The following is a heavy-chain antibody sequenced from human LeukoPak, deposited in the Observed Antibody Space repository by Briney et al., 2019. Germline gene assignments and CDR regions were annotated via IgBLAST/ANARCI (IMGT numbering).Heavy chain of an antibody. D-gene: IGHD4-17*01. V-gene: IGHV1-2*02. CDR3: ARGRGTTATPWNY. CDR1: GYTFTGYY. J-gene: IGHJ4*02. Sequence: GASVKVSCKASGYTFTGYYMHWVRQAPGQGLEWMGWINPNSGGTNYAQKFQGRVTMTRDTSISTAYMELSRLRSDDTAVYYCARGRGTTATPWNYWGQGTLVTVSS. CDR2: INPNSGGT.